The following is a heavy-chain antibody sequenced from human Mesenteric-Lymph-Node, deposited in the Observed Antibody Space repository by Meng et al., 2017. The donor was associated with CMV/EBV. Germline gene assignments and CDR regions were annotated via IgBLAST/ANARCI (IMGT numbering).Heavy chain of an antibody. J-gene: IGHJ4*02. CDR1: GFTFSDYY. CDR3: ARGKYFPYYFDY. CDR2: ISNSGSAI. Sequence: GGSLRLSCAASGFTFSDYYISWIRQAPGQGLEWVAHISNSGSAIHYADSVKGRFTISRDNVKNSLFLQMNSLRAEDTAFYYCARGKYFPYYFDYWGQGTLVTVSS. V-gene: IGHV3-11*01. D-gene: IGHD2/OR15-2a*01.